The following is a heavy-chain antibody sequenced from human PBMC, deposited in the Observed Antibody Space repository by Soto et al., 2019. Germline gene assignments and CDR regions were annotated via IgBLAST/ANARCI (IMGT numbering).Heavy chain of an antibody. CDR1: GFTFSSYG. CDR2: ISYDGSNK. J-gene: IGHJ5*02. Sequence: HPGGSLRLSCAASGFTFSSYGMHWVRQAPGKGLEWVAVISYDGSNKYYADSVKGRFTISRDNSKNTLYLQMNSLRAEDTAVYYCAKDPLSVVPAAENWFDPWGQGTLVTVSS. D-gene: IGHD2-2*01. V-gene: IGHV3-30*18. CDR3: AKDPLSVVPAAENWFDP.